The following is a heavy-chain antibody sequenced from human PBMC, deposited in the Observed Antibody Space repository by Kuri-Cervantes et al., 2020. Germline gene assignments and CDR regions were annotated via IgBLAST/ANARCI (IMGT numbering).Heavy chain of an antibody. CDR1: GGSFSVYY. D-gene: IGHD3-16*02. J-gene: IGHJ6*02. Sequence: GSLRLSCAVYGGSFSVYYWSWIRQPPGKGLEWIGEINHSGRTNYNPSLKSRVTISVDTSKNQFSLKLSSVTAADTAVYYCARDPELDYDYVWGSYRYYYYYGMDVWGQGTTVTVSS. CDR2: INHSGRT. CDR3: ARDPELDYDYVWGSYRYYYYYGMDV. V-gene: IGHV4-34*01.